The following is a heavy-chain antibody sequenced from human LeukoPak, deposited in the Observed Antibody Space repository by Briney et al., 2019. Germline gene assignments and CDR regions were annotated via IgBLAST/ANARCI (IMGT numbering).Heavy chain of an antibody. V-gene: IGHV3-7*01. J-gene: IGHJ3*01. Sequence: PGGSLRLSCAASGFTFSSYWMSWVRQAPGKGLEWVGNIKQDGSEKYYVDSVKGRFTISRDNAMYSLYLQINSLRAEDTALYYCASPVAGTRNAFDVWVRATMATVSS. D-gene: IGHD6-19*01. CDR2: IKQDGSEK. CDR3: ASPVAGTRNAFDV. CDR1: GFTFSSYW.